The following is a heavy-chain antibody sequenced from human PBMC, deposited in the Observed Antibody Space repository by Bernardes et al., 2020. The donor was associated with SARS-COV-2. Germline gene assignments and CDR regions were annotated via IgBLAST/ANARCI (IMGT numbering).Heavy chain of an antibody. D-gene: IGHD3-10*01. CDR2: INPNSGGT. Sequence: ASVKVSCKASAYTFTGYFIHWVRQAPGQGPDWMGWINPNSGGTDYSQKFQGRVTMTRDTSITTAYMQLSRLRSDDTAVYYCARAYGSGNNQDQYYFDYWGQGTPVTVSS. J-gene: IGHJ4*02. CDR1: AYTFTGYF. CDR3: ARAYGSGNNQDQYYFDY. V-gene: IGHV1-2*02.